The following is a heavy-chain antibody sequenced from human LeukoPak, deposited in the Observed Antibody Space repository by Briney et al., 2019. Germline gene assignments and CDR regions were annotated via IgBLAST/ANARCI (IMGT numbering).Heavy chain of an antibody. Sequence: SQTLSLTCTVSGGSISSGGYYWSWIRQPPGKGLEWIGYIYYSGSTYYNPSLKSRVTISVDTSKNQFSLKLSSVTAADTAVYYCARGTYSSSSVANDYWGQGTLVTVSS. CDR2: IYYSGST. J-gene: IGHJ4*02. CDR3: ARGTYSSSSVANDY. V-gene: IGHV4-31*03. CDR1: GGSISSGGYY. D-gene: IGHD6-6*01.